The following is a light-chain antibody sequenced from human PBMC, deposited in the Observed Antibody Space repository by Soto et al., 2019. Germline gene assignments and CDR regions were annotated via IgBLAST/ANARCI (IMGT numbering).Light chain of an antibody. J-gene: IGKJ1*01. CDR3: QQSYNSPQT. CDR1: QGISSY. V-gene: IGKV1-8*01. CDR2: AAS. Sequence: AIRMTQSPSSLSASPGDRVTITCRASQGISSYLAWYQQKPGKAPKLLIYAASTLQSGVPSRFSGSGSGTDFTLTISSLQPEDFATYSCQQSYNSPQTFGQGTKVDIK.